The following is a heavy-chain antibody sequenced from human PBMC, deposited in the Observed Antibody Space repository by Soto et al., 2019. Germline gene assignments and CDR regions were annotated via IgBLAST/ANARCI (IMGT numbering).Heavy chain of an antibody. CDR1: GFTFSSYG. CDR3: AGAGSATYYYGMDV. J-gene: IGHJ6*02. D-gene: IGHD2-15*01. CDR2: IWYDGSNK. V-gene: IGHV3-33*01. Sequence: QVQLVESGGGVVQPGRSLRLSCAASGFTFSSYGMHWVRQAPGKGPEWVAVIWYDGSNKYYADSVKGRFTISRDNSKNTLYLQMNSLRAEDTAVYYCAGAGSATYYYGMDVWGQGTTVTVSS.